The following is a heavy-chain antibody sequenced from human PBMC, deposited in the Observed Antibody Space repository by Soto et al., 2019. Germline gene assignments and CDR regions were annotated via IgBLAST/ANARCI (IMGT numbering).Heavy chain of an antibody. Sequence: EVHLVESGGRLVQPGGSLRLSCAASGFTFSSQWMYWVRQSPGKGPVWVSYINSDGSRIAYADSVKGRFTISRDNAKNTLYLQMNSLRVEDTAVYYCVRDIRWGRGTLVTVSS. J-gene: IGHJ4*02. CDR3: VRDIR. CDR1: GFTFSSQW. CDR2: INSDGSRI. V-gene: IGHV3-74*03.